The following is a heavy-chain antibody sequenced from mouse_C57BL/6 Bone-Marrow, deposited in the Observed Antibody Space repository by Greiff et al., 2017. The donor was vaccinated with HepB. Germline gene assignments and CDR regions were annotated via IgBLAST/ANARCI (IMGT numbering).Heavy chain of an antibody. CDR3: ARLNYGSSYWYFDV. CDR2: ISNLAYSI. Sequence: EVMLVESGGGLVQPGGSLKLSCAASGFTFSDYGMAWVRQAPRKGPEWVAFISNLAYSIYYADTVTGRFPISRENAKNTLYLEMSSLRSEDTAMYYCARLNYGSSYWYFDVWGTGTTVTVSS. CDR1: GFTFSDYG. V-gene: IGHV5-15*01. J-gene: IGHJ1*03. D-gene: IGHD1-1*01.